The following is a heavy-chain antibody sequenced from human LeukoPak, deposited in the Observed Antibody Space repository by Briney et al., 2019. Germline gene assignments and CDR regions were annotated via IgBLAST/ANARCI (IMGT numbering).Heavy chain of an antibody. Sequence: GGSLRLSCAASGFTFSNYWMSWVRQAPGKGLEWVANIKDNGSEKYYVDSVKGRFTISRDNAKNSLYLQMNSLRAEDTAVYYCVKLAGYCTSRTCWYFEYWGQGTLVTVSS. CDR1: GFTFSNYW. D-gene: IGHD2-8*01. J-gene: IGHJ4*02. V-gene: IGHV3-7*01. CDR2: IKDNGSEK. CDR3: VKLAGYCTSRTCWYFEY.